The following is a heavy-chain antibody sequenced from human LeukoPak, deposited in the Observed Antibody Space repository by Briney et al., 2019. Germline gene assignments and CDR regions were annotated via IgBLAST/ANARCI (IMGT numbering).Heavy chain of an antibody. CDR2: IYTSGST. CDR3: ARVMVVATTLAWLDP. V-gene: IGHV4-4*07. CDR1: GYSIIVFF. Sequence: SETLSGTCPVAGYSIIVFFCNWMRNPAGKEMDLIWRIYTSGSTTYNPSLKSRVTMSVATAKNQLSLKLSSVTAADTAVYYCARVMVVATTLAWLDPWGQGTLVTVSS. J-gene: IGHJ5*02. D-gene: IGHD2-15*01.